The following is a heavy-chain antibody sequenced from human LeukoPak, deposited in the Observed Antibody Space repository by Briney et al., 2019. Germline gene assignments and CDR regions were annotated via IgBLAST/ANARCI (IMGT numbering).Heavy chain of an antibody. V-gene: IGHV3-74*01. D-gene: IGHD3/OR15-3a*01. J-gene: IGHJ6*03. CDR3: ARVYRNEEDFWTPNNYMDV. Sequence: GGSLRLSCAASGFTFSSYWMHWVRQAPGKGLVWVSRLNSDGTNTYHADSVKGRFTISRDNAKNSLYLQMNSLRAEDAAAYYCARVYRNEEDFWTPNNYMDVWGKGTTVTVSS. CDR1: GFTFSSYW. CDR2: LNSDGTNT.